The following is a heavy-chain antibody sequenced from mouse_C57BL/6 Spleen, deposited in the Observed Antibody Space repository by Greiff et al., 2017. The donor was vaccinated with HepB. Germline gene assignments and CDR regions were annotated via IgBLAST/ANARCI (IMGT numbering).Heavy chain of an antibody. V-gene: IGHV5-6*01. J-gene: IGHJ2*01. CDR1: GFTFSSYG. CDR2: ISSGGSYT. Sequence: EVQLVESGGDLVKPGGSLKLSCAASGFTFSSYGMSWVRQTPDKRLEWVATISSGGSYTYYPDSVKGRFTISRDNAKNTLYLQMSSLKSEDTAMYYGARHKSNPHYFDYWGQGTTLTVSS. D-gene: IGHD2-5*01. CDR3: ARHKSNPHYFDY.